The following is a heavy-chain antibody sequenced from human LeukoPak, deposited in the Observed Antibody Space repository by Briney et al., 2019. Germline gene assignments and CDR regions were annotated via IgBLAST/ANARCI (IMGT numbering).Heavy chain of an antibody. D-gene: IGHD3-10*01. CDR1: GFTVSSNY. Sequence: GGSLRLSCAASGFTVSSNYMSWVRQAPGKGLEWVSVIYSGGSTYYADSVKGRFTISRDNSKNTLYLQMNSLRAEDTAVYYCVVEGAVDYGSGSYYNGPNLGGYGMDVWGQGTTVTVSS. J-gene: IGHJ6*02. CDR2: IYSGGST. V-gene: IGHV3-66*01. CDR3: VVEGAVDYGSGSYYNGPNLGGYGMDV.